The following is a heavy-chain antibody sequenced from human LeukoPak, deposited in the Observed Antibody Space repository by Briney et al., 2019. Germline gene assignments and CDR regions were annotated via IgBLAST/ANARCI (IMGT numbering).Heavy chain of an antibody. J-gene: IGHJ4*02. CDR3: GRHMQSSSWYPADY. Sequence: GESLKISCKGSGYSFTNYWIGWVRQMPGKGLEWMGIIYPGEYDTRYSPSFQGQVTISADKSINTAYLQWSSLKASDTAIYYCGRHMQSSSWYPADYWGQGTQVTVSS. D-gene: IGHD6-13*01. CDR1: GYSFTNYW. V-gene: IGHV5-51*01. CDR2: IYPGEYDT.